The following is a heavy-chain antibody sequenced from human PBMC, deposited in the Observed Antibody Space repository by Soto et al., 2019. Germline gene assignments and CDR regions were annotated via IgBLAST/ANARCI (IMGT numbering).Heavy chain of an antibody. Sequence: GASVKVSCKASGYTFTSYYMHWVRQAPGQGLEWMGIINPSGGSTSYAQKFQGRVTMTRDTSTSTVYMELSSLRSEDTAVYYCARDPSGVVGDYDSSGYDYFDYWGQGTLVTVSS. CDR3: ARDPSGVVGDYDSSGYDYFDY. CDR2: INPSGGST. J-gene: IGHJ4*02. CDR1: GYTFTSYY. D-gene: IGHD3-22*01. V-gene: IGHV1-46*01.